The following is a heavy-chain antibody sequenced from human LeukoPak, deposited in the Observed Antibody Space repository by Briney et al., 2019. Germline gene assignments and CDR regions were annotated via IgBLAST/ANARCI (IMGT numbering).Heavy chain of an antibody. CDR1: GYTFTGYY. CDR3: ARKRGYFYYYMDV. J-gene: IGHJ6*03. D-gene: IGHD3-10*01. CDR2: INPNSGGT. V-gene: IGHV1-2*02. Sequence: VASVKVSCKASGYTFTGYYMHWVRQAPGQGLEWMGWINPNSGGTNYAQKFQGRVTMTRDTSISTAYMELSSLRSEDTAVYYCARKRGYFYYYMDVWGKGSTVTISS.